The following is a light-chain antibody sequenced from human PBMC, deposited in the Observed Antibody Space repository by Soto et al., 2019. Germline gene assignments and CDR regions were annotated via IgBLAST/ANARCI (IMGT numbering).Light chain of an antibody. V-gene: IGKV3-15*01. CDR2: GAS. Sequence: EIVMTQSPVTLSVSPGERATLSCRASQSVSNHLAWYQQKPGQAPRLLIYGASTRAICIPARFSGSGSGTEFPLTISRLQAEDFAVYYCQQYTNWPPRTFGQGTKLEIK. CDR3: QQYTNWPPRT. J-gene: IGKJ2*01. CDR1: QSVSNH.